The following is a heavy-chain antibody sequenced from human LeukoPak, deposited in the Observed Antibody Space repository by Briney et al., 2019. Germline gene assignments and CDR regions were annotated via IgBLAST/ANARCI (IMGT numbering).Heavy chain of an antibody. CDR2: IYHSGST. J-gene: IGHJ4*02. CDR3: ARPKGGGFKYYFDY. CDR1: GGSISTYY. D-gene: IGHD3-16*01. Sequence: SETLSLTCTVSGGSISTYYWSWIRQPPGKGLEWIGYIYHSGSTNYRPSLKSRVTISVDTSKNQFSLKLSSVTAADTAVYYCARPKGGGFKYYFDYWGQGTLVTVSS. V-gene: IGHV4-59*12.